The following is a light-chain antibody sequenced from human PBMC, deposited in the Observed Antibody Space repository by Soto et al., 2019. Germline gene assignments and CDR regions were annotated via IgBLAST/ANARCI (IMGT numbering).Light chain of an antibody. CDR3: SSYTTSNTRQIV. V-gene: IGLV2-14*03. CDR2: DVS. J-gene: IGLJ1*01. Sequence: LTQPASVSGSPGQSITISCTGTSSDVGGYNYVSWYQHHPGKAPKLIIYDVSNRPSGVSNRFSGSKSGNTASPTISGLQPEDGADYYCSSYTTSNTRQIVFGTGTKVTVL. CDR1: SSDVGGYNY.